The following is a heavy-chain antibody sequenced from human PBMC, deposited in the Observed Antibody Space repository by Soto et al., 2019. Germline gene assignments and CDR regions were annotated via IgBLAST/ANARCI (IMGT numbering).Heavy chain of an antibody. J-gene: IGHJ4*02. CDR2: ISAYNVNT. D-gene: IGHD6-19*01. V-gene: IGHV1-18*01. CDR1: GYTFTSYG. CDR3: ARDLAVGLVDY. Sequence: QVQLVQSGAEVKKPGASVKVSCKASGYTFTSYGISWVRQAPGQGLEWMGWISAYNVNTKYAQKLQGRVTMTTDTSTSTAYMEVRSLRSDATGLYYCARDLAVGLVDYWGQGTLVTVSS.